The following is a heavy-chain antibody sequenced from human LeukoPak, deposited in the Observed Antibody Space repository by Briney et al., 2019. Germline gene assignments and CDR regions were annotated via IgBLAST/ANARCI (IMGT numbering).Heavy chain of an antibody. CDR3: AKDHTIRSFDS. J-gene: IGHJ4*02. CDR1: GYTFTSYY. V-gene: IGHV1-46*01. CDR2: INPSGGST. Sequence: ASVKVSCKASGYTFTSYYMHWVRQAPGQGLEWMGIINPSGGSTSYAQKFQGRVTMTRDTSTSTVYMELSSLRSDDTAVYYCAKDHTIRSFDSWGQGTLVTVSS. D-gene: IGHD1-14*01.